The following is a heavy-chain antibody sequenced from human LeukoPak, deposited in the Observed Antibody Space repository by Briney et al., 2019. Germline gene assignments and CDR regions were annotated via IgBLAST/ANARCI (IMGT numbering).Heavy chain of an antibody. V-gene: IGHV5-51*01. D-gene: IGHD6-13*01. CDR1: GYSFTSYW. Sequence: GESLKISCKGSGYSFTSYWIGWVRQMPGKGLEWMGIIYPGDSDTRYSPSFQGQVTISADKSISTAYLQWSSLKASDTAMYYCARVVVIAAADDAFDIWGQGTMVTVSS. J-gene: IGHJ3*02. CDR3: ARVVVIAAADDAFDI. CDR2: IYPGDSDT.